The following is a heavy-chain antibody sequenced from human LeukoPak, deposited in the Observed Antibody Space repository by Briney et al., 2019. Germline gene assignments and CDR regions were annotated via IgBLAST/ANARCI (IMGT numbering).Heavy chain of an antibody. CDR3: ARGFSIYNWNDVYYYYYMDV. Sequence: GGSLRLSCAASGFTFSSYSMNWVRQAPGKGLGWVSSISSSSSYIYYADSVKGRFTISRDNAKNSLYLQMNSLRAEDTAVYYCARGFSIYNWNDVYYYYYMDVWGKGTTVTISS. J-gene: IGHJ6*03. CDR1: GFTFSSYS. CDR2: ISSSSSYI. V-gene: IGHV3-21*01. D-gene: IGHD1-20*01.